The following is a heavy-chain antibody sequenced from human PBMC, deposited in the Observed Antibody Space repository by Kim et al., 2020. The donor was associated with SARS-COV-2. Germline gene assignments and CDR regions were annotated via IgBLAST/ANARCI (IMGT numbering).Heavy chain of an antibody. CDR1: GGSFSGYY. D-gene: IGHD5-12*01. CDR2: INHSGST. Sequence: SETLSLTCAAYGGSFSGYYWSWIRQPPGKGLEWMGEINHSGSTNYNPSLKSRVTISVDTYKNTFCLKLSSVIAADTAVYYCARGCGYAGNSFDYWGQGTL. V-gene: IGHV4-34*01. CDR3: ARGCGYAGNSFDY. J-gene: IGHJ4*02.